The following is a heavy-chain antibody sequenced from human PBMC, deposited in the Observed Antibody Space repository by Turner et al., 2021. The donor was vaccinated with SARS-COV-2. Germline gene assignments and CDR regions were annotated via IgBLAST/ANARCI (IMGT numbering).Heavy chain of an antibody. J-gene: IGHJ4*02. CDR1: GYTLIELS. CDR3: ATDYAIVEATLLDY. Sequence: QVQLVQSGAEETKPGASVKVSCKVSGYTLIELSMHWVRQAPGKGLEWMGGFDPEDGETIYAQKFQGRVTMTEDTSTDTAYMELSSLRSEDTAVYYCATDYAIVEATLLDYWGQGTLVTVSS. V-gene: IGHV1-24*01. CDR2: FDPEDGET. D-gene: IGHD1-26*01.